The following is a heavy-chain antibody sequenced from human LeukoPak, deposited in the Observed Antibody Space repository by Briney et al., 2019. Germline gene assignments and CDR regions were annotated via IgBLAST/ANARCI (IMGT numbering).Heavy chain of an antibody. D-gene: IGHD1-26*01. J-gene: IGHJ2*01. V-gene: IGHV4-59*01. CDR3: ARSGSYYDWYFDL. Sequence: SETLSLTCTVSGGSISSYYWSWIRQPPGKGLEWIGCIYYSGSTNYNPSLKSRVTISVDTSKNQFSLKLSSVTAADTAVYYCARSGSYYDWYFDLWGRGTLVTVSS. CDR2: IYYSGST. CDR1: GGSISSYY.